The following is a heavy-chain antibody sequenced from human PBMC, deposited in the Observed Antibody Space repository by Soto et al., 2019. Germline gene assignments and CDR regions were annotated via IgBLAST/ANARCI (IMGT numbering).Heavy chain of an antibody. CDR3: ARFSASENWYFDL. V-gene: IGHV3-73*02. CDR1: GFTFSVSA. J-gene: IGHJ2*01. CDR2: VRSKGNNYAT. Sequence: EVQLVESGGGLVQPGGSLKLSCAASGFTFSVSAMHWVRQASGKGLEWVGRVRSKGNNYATTYAASVKGRFTISRDDSKNTAYLKMNSLKTEDTAVYFCARFSASENWYFDLWGRGTLVTVSS. D-gene: IGHD5-12*01.